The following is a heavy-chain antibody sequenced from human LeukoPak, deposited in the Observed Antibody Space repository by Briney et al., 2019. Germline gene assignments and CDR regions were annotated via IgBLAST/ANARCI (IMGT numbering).Heavy chain of an antibody. CDR3: ATLRRYYYGSSH. CDR1: SGSISSYY. J-gene: IGHJ4*02. V-gene: IGHV4-59*12. CDR2: IYYSGST. Sequence: PSETLSLTCTVSSGSISSYYWSWIRQPPGKGLEWIGYIYYSGSTNYNPSLKSRVTISVDKSKNQFSLNMKSVTAADTAVYYCATLRRYYYGSSHWGQGTLVTISS. D-gene: IGHD3-10*01.